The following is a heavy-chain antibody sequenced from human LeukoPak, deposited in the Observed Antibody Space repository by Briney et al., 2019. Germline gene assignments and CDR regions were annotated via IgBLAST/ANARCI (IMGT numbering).Heavy chain of an antibody. CDR1: GDAVYY. Sequence: SETLSLTCTVSGDAVYYWNWIRQPAGKGLEWIGRIYNNESTWSNPSLKRRVSMSIDTSKNRFSLKLSSVTAADAAVYYCARDIGNHFGGLDHYYYDYWGPGTLVTVSS. CDR3: ARDIGNHFGGLDHYYYDY. J-gene: IGHJ4*02. V-gene: IGHV4-4*07. CDR2: IYNNEST. D-gene: IGHD2-15*01.